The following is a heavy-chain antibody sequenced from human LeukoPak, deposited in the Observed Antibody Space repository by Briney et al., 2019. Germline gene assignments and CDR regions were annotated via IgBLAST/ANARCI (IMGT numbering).Heavy chain of an antibody. D-gene: IGHD1-26*01. J-gene: IGHJ4*02. CDR1: GGSFSGYY. CDR3: ARGRGDLIVGTTTTYFDY. CDR2: INHSGST. Sequence: KASETLSLTCAVHGGSFSGYYWSWIRQPPGKGLEWIGEINHSGSTNYNPSLKSRVTISVDTSKNQFSLKLSSVTAADTAVYYCARGRGDLIVGTTTTYFDYWGQGTLVTVSS. V-gene: IGHV4-34*01.